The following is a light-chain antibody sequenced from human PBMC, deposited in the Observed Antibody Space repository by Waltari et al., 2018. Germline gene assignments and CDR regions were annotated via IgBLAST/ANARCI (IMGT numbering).Light chain of an antibody. CDR1: QTISSQ. CDR2: ATS. CDR3: QQTYSTPRT. Sequence: DIQMTQSPSSLSASEGHRVTITCRASQTISSQLNWYQQKPGKAPKLLIYATSTLQSGVPSRFSGTASGTDFTLTISSLQPEDFASYFCQQTYSTPRTFGQGTKVEIK. J-gene: IGKJ1*01. V-gene: IGKV1-39*01.